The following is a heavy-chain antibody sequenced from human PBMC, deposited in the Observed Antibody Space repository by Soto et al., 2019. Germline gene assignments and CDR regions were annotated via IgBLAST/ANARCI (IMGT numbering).Heavy chain of an antibody. J-gene: IGHJ4*02. D-gene: IGHD4-17*01. V-gene: IGHV3-15*01. Sequence: EVQLVESGGDLVKPGGCLRLSCAASGITFPNAWMSWVRQAPGKGLEWVGRIKNKADGGTTDYAAPVRGRFTISRDDSKNTLFLQMNSLETEDTAVYYCTTDPGDYEDFWGQGTLVTVSS. CDR2: IKNKADGGTT. CDR1: GITFPNAW. CDR3: TTDPGDYEDF.